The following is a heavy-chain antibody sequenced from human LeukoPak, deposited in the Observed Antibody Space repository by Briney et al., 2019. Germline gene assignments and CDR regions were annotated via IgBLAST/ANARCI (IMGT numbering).Heavy chain of an antibody. CDR1: GGSMSSYY. CDR2: IYSSGDT. Sequence: SETLSLTCTVSGGSMSSYYWSWIRQPPGKGLEWIGYIYSSGDTNYNPSLKSRVSISVDTSKNQFSLKLSSVTAADTAVYYCARAVEYSSTYNWFDPWGQGTLVTVSS. CDR3: ARAVEYSSTYNWFDP. D-gene: IGHD6-6*01. J-gene: IGHJ5*02. V-gene: IGHV4-59*01.